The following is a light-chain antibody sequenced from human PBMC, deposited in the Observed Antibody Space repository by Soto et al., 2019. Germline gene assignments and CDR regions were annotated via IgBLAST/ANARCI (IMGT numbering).Light chain of an antibody. CDR1: QRVSSH. J-gene: IGKJ1*01. CDR3: HQYNNWPWT. V-gene: IGKV3-15*01. Sequence: ETVMTQSPVTLSVCPGDTATLCFRASQRVSSHLAWYQQKPGQAPRLLIYAASTRATGIPVRFSGSGSETEFTLTIRSLQSEDSALYYCHQYNNWPWTFGQGTKVDIK. CDR2: AAS.